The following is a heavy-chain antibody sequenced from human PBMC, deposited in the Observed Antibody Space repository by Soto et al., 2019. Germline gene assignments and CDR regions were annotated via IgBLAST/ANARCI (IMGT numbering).Heavy chain of an antibody. CDR3: ARGDGYNWTPAGEI. D-gene: IGHD5-12*01. CDR1: GGSISSYY. CDR2: IYYSGST. J-gene: IGHJ3*02. Sequence: SETLSLTCTVSGGSISSYYWSWIRQPPGKGLEWIGYIYYSGSTNYNPSLKSRVTISVDTSKNQFSLKLSSVTAADTAVYYCARGDGYNWTPAGEIWGQGTMVTVSS. V-gene: IGHV4-59*01.